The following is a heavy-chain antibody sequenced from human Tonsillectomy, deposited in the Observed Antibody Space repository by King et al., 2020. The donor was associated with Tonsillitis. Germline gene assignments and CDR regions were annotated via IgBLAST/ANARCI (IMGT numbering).Heavy chain of an antibody. D-gene: IGHD3-16*01. V-gene: IGHV1-69*04. Sequence: QLVQSGAEVKKPGSSVKVSCKASGGTFSSYAISWVRQAPGQGLEWMGRIIPILGIANYAQKFQGRVTITADKSTSTAYMELSSLRSEVTAVYYCAFLYDLSGWFDPWGQGTLVTVSS. CDR2: IIPILGIA. J-gene: IGHJ5*02. CDR3: AFLYDLSGWFDP. CDR1: GGTFSSYA.